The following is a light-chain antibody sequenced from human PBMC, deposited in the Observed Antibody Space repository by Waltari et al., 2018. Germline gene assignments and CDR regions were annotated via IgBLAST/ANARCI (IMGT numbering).Light chain of an antibody. J-gene: IGKJ3*01. CDR3: QQYGTSLFT. Sequence: EIVLTQSPGTLSLSPGERATLSCRPSQSVTRNYLAWYHQKPGQAPRLLIYGASSRATGIPDRFSGSGSGTDFTLTISRLEPEDFAVYYCQQYGTSLFTFGPGTKVEIK. V-gene: IGKV3-20*01. CDR2: GAS. CDR1: QSVTRNY.